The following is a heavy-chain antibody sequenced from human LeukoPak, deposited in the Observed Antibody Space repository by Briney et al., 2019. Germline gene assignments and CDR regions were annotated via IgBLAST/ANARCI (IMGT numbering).Heavy chain of an antibody. V-gene: IGHV4-59*11. CDR3: ARQVVAAAGIFFDY. CDR1: GGPISSHY. CDR2: IYYSGST. J-gene: IGHJ4*02. D-gene: IGHD6-13*01. Sequence: PSETLSLTCTVSGGPISSHYWNWIRQPPGKGLEWIGYIYYSGSTIYNPSLKSRVTISVDTSKNQFSLKLRSVTAADTAVYYCARQVVAAAGIFFDYWGQGTLVTVSS.